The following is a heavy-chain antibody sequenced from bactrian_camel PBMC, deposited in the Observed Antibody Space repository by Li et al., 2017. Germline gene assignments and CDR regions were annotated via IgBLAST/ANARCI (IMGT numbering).Heavy chain of an antibody. J-gene: IGHJ4*01. CDR1: GFTSNGCS. CDR2: IDDTGRT. D-gene: IGHD7*01. CDR3: ATLISWWHPAYKY. V-gene: IGHV3S9*01. Sequence: HVQLVESGGGSVQDGGSLRLSCTAPGFTSNGCSMGWFRQNTGSEREGVAGIDDTGRTTYADPVKGRFTITRDNAKNTLYLQMNSLKSEDTALYYCATLISWWHPAYKYWGQGTQVTVS.